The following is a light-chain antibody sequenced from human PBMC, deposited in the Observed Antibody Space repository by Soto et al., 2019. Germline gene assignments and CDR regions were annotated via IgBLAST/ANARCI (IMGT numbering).Light chain of an antibody. CDR1: QNIRGNE. CDR3: QDYGTSHPWT. J-gene: IGKJ1*01. Sequence: EVVLTQSPGALSLSPGEGVTLSCRASQNIRGNELAWYRQKRGQAPRLLMYGGSTRADGIPDRFSGRGTGTNITLTISRLEPEASAVYYCQDYGTSHPWTFGQGTKLEIK. V-gene: IGKV3-20*01. CDR2: GGS.